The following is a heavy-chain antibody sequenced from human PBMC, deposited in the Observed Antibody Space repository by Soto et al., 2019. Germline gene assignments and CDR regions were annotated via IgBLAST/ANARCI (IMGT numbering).Heavy chain of an antibody. CDR1: EFTFGDYA. CDR3: SRSYWYSSGWRFDY. J-gene: IGHJ4*02. D-gene: IGHD6-19*01. CDR2: IRSNSYGGTR. Sequence: GGSLRLSCTTSEFTFGDYAMSWFRQAPGKGLEWVGLIRSNSYGGTREYAASVKGRFTISRDDTTKIAYLEMNSLKTEDTALYYCSRSYWYSSGWRFDYWGLGTLVTVSS. V-gene: IGHV3-49*03.